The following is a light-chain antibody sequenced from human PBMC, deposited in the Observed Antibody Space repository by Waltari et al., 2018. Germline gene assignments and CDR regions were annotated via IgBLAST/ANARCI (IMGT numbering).Light chain of an antibody. Sequence: QPVLTQPPSGSAAPGQSVTISCSGGSSIIGDNDVSRYHKFQGTAPKLLITDNINRPFGIPDRFSGSKSGTSATLDITGLQTGDEADYYCATWDSRLSVVVFGGGTKVTVL. CDR3: ATWDSRLSVVV. CDR1: SSIIGDND. V-gene: IGLV1-51*01. J-gene: IGLJ3*02. CDR2: DNI.